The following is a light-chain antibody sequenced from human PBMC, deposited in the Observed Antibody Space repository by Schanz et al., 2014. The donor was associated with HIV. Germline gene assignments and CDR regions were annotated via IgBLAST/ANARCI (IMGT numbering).Light chain of an antibody. CDR1: QSVLYSSNNKNY. J-gene: IGKJ4*01. Sequence: DIVMTQSPDSLAVSLGERATINCKSSQSVLYSSNNKNYLAWYQRKPGQPPKLLIYWASTRESGVPDRFSGSGSGTDFTLTISRLQAEDVAVYYCQQCYSTPPTFGGGTKVEIK. CDR2: WAS. CDR3: QQCYSTPPT. V-gene: IGKV4-1*01.